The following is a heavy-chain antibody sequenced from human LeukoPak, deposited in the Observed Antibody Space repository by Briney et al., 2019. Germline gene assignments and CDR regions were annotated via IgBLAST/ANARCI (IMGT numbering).Heavy chain of an antibody. Sequence: PGGSLRLSWAASGFTFSSYDMHWVRQATGKGLEWVSAIGTAGDTYYPGSVKGRFTISRENAKNSLYLQMNSLRAGDTAVYYCARGRGYSGLWYFDYWGQGTLVTVSS. J-gene: IGHJ4*02. CDR2: IGTAGDT. CDR3: ARGRGYSGLWYFDY. D-gene: IGHD5-12*01. CDR1: GFTFSSYD. V-gene: IGHV3-13*01.